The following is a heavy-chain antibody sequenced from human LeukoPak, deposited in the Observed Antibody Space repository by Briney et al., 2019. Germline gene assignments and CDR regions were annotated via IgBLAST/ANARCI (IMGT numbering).Heavy chain of an antibody. D-gene: IGHD4-17*01. J-gene: IGHJ6*02. CDR3: AKVTTVTKGDWYYYYGMDV. CDR2: INAGNGNT. CDR1: GYTFTSYA. V-gene: IGHV1-3*01. Sequence: ASVKVSCKASGYTFTSYAMHWVRQAPGQRLEWMGWINAGNGNTKYSQKFQGRVTITRGTSASTAYMELSSLRSEDTAVYYCAKVTTVTKGDWYYYYGMDVWGQGTTVTVSS.